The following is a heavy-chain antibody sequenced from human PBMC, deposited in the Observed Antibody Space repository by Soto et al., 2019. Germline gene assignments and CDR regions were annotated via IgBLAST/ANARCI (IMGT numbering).Heavy chain of an antibody. V-gene: IGHV1-69*04. CDR1: GGTSTIYT. CDR3: ATEKYGAGRVGVYF. CDR2: IVPLLGLT. Sequence: VASVKVSCKASGGTSTIYTITWVRQAPGQGLAWMGRIVPLLGLTNYARDFQDRVTITADSSTSTAYMELSSLRFDDTAVYFCATEKYGAGRVGVYFWGQGTQVTVSS. J-gene: IGHJ4*02. D-gene: IGHD1-26*01.